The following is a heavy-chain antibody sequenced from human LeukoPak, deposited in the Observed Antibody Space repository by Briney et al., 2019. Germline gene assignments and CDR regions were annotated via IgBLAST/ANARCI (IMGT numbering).Heavy chain of an antibody. V-gene: IGHV4-59*12. CDR2: IYDNDST. CDR3: ARGRLAVAGNYDY. D-gene: IGHD6-19*01. CDR1: GGSISSYY. J-gene: IGHJ4*02. Sequence: SETLSLTCTVSGGSISSYYWSWIRQPPGKGLEWIGYIYDNDSTNYNPSLKSRVTMSVDTSKNQFSLKLSSVTAADTAVYYCARGRLAVAGNYDYWGQGTLVTVSS.